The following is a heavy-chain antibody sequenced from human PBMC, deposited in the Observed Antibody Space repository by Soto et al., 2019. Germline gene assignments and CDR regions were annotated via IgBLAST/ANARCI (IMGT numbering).Heavy chain of an antibody. CDR3: ANCVHTATMAV. CDR2: SYYSGST. J-gene: IGHJ6*02. V-gene: IGHV4-39*01. D-gene: IGHD5-18*01. CDR1: GGSISSSSYY. Sequence: QLQLQESGPGLVKPSETLSLTCTVSGGSISSSSYYWGWIRQPPGKGLEWFGSSYYSGSTYYNPSLKSRVTINVDTSKNESSLKLSSVSAADTAVYYCANCVHTATMAVWGQGTTVTVSS.